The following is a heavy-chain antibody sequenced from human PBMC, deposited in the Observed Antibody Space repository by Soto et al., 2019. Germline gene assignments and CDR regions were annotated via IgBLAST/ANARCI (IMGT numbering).Heavy chain of an antibody. D-gene: IGHD1-26*01. CDR1: GFTFSSYW. CDR2: IKQDGSEK. CDR3: AREPPLLGQLHDNWFDP. J-gene: IGHJ5*02. V-gene: IGHV3-7*01. Sequence: GGSLRLSCAASGFTFSSYWMSWVRQAPGKGLEWVANIKQDGSEKYYVDSVKGRFTISRENAKNSLYLQMNSLRAEDTAVYYCAREPPLLGQLHDNWFDPWGQGTLVTVSS.